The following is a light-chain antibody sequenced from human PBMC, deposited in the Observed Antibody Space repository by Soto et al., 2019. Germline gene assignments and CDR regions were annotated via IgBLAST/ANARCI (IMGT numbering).Light chain of an antibody. V-gene: IGLV2-14*01. CDR2: EVS. J-gene: IGLJ1*01. Sequence: LTQPASVSGSPGQSITISCTGTSSDVGGYNYVSWYQQHPGKAPKLMIYEVSNRPSGVSNRFSGSKSGNTASLTISGLQAEDDADYYCSSYTSSSTYVFGTGTKVTVL. CDR3: SSYTSSSTYV. CDR1: SSDVGGYNY.